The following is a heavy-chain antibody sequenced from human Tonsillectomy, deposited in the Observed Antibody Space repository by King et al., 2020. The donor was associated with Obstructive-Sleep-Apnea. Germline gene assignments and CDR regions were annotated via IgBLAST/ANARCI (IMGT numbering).Heavy chain of an antibody. Sequence: VQLVESGGGLVQPGGSLRLSCAASGFTFSSYWMSWVRQAPGKGLAWMANIKQDGSEKYSADSVKGRFTISRDNAKNSLYLQMNSLRAEDTAVYYCAREESVTASYIDYWGQGTLVTVSS. CDR3: AREESVTASYIDY. V-gene: IGHV3-7*03. J-gene: IGHJ4*02. CDR1: GFTFSSYW. CDR2: IKQDGSEK. D-gene: IGHD2-21*02.